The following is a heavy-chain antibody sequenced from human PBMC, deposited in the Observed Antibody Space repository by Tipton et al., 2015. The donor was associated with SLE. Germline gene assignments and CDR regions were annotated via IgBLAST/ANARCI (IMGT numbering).Heavy chain of an antibody. J-gene: IGHJ6*02. CDR2: ISFDGSKK. Sequence: SGAEVKKPGSSVKVSCKASGGTFSSYAISWVRQAPGKGLEWVAVISFDGSKKYYADSLKGRFAISRDDSESTLYLQINSLTIDDTAVYYCARDLGYCSTDICFFDGLDVWGQGTTVTVSS. V-gene: IGHV3-30*09. D-gene: IGHD2-2*01. CDR3: ARDLGYCSTDICFFDGLDV. CDR1: GGTFSSYA.